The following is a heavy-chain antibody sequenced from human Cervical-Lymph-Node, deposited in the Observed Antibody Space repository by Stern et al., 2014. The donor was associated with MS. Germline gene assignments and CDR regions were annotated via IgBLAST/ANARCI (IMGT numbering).Heavy chain of an antibody. CDR1: GYSFTNYL. D-gene: IGHD4-23*01. Sequence: VQLVQSGAEVKKPGESLKISCKGSGYSFTNYLIGWVRQMHGKGLEWMGIIYPGDSDARYTPSFQGKVTISADKSINTAYLQWSSLKASDTAMYYCATPCGDNPFDYWGRGTLVTVSS. J-gene: IGHJ4*02. CDR3: ATPCGDNPFDY. V-gene: IGHV5-51*01. CDR2: IYPGDSDA.